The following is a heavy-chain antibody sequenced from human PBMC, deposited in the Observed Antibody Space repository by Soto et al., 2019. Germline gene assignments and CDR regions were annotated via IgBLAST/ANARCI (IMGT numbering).Heavy chain of an antibody. J-gene: IGHJ4*02. D-gene: IGHD6-13*01. CDR3: ARAPILAATTAPYYFDC. CDR2: IYSGGST. CDR1: GFTVSSNY. V-gene: IGHV3-53*01. Sequence: PGGSLRLSCAASGFTVSSNYMNWVRQAPGKGLEWVSVIYSGGSTHYADSVRGRFTISRDNSKNTLYLQMNSLRAEDTAVYYCARAPILAATTAPYYFDCWGQGTLVTVSS.